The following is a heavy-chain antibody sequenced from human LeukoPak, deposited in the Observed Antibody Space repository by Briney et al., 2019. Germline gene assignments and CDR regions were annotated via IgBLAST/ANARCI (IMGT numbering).Heavy chain of an antibody. CDR1: GGSFSGYY. CDR2: INHSGST. V-gene: IGHV4-34*01. J-gene: IGHJ4*02. Sequence: SETLSLTCAVYGGSFSGYYWSWIRQPPGKGLEWIGEINHSGSTNYNPSLKSRVTISVDTSKNQFSLKLSSVTAADTAVYYCARLGGAYGDYVHFDYWGQGALVTVSS. CDR3: ARLGGAYGDYVHFDY. D-gene: IGHD4-17*01.